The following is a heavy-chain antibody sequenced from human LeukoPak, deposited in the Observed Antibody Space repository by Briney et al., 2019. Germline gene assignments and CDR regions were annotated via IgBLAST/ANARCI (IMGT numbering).Heavy chain of an antibody. CDR1: GGTFSSYA. CDR2: IIPIFGTA. CDR3: ARGRSDRGVIITSPYDAFDI. V-gene: IGHV1-69*13. J-gene: IGHJ3*02. Sequence: SVKVSCKASGGTFSSYAISWVRQAPGQGLECMGGIIPIFGTANYAQKFQGRVTITADESTSTAYMELSSLRSEDTAVYYCARGRSDRGVIITSPYDAFDIWGQGTMVTVSS. D-gene: IGHD3-10*01.